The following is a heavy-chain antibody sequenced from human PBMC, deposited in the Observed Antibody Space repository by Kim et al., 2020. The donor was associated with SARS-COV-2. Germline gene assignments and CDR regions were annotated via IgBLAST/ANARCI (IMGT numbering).Heavy chain of an antibody. D-gene: IGHD2-15*01. CDR2: IIPILGIA. J-gene: IGHJ4*02. V-gene: IGHV1-69*04. CDR3: ARASLGVAAQLNFDY. CDR1: GGTFSSYA. Sequence: SVKVSCKASGGTFSSYAISWVRQAPGQGLEWMGRIIPILGIANYAQKFQGRVTITADKSTSTAYMELSSLRSEDTAVYYCARASLGVAAQLNFDYWGQGTLVTVSS.